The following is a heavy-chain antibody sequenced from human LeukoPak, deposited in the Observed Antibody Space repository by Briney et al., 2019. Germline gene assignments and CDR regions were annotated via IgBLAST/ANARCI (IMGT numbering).Heavy chain of an antibody. CDR1: GFTFSSYS. CDR3: AREDQLLGADDY. D-gene: IGHD2-2*01. V-gene: IGHV3-21*01. J-gene: IGHJ4*02. CDR2: ISSSSSYI. Sequence: GGSLRLSCAASGFTFSSYSMNWVRQAPGKGLEWVSSISSSSSYIYYADSVKGRFTISRDNAKNSLYLQMNSLRAEDTAVYYCAREDQLLGADDYWGQGTLVTVSS.